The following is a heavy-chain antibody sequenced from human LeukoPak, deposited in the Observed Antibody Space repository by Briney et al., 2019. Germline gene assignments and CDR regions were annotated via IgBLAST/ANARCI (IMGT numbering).Heavy chain of an antibody. CDR1: GFTFSSYA. D-gene: IGHD3-16*01. CDR3: ARVLNYVPGDY. V-gene: IGHV3-30-3*01. CDR2: ISYDGSNK. Sequence: GRSLRLSSAASGFTFSSYAMHWVRQAPGKGLEWVAVISYDGSNKYYADSVKGRFTISRDNSKNTLYLQMNSLRAEDTAVYYCARVLNYVPGDYWGQGTLVTVSS. J-gene: IGHJ4*02.